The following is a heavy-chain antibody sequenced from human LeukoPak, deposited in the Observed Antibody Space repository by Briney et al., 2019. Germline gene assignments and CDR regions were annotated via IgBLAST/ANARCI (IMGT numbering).Heavy chain of an antibody. CDR1: GGPISTYQ. CDR2: IYYTGST. Sequence: SETLSLTCTVSGGPISTYQWSWIRQPPGKGREWIGYIYYTGSTNYNPSLRRRVTISLDTSKNPFSLRVNSVTAADTAVYYCARRTTVTPNWFDPWGQGTLVTVSS. V-gene: IGHV4-59*08. J-gene: IGHJ5*02. D-gene: IGHD4-17*01. CDR3: ARRTTVTPNWFDP.